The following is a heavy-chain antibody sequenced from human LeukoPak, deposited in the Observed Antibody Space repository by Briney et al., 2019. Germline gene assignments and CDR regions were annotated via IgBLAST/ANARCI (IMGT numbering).Heavy chain of an antibody. CDR1: GGSISSYY. Sequence: PSETLSLTCTVSGGSISSYYWSWIRQPPGKGLERIGYIYYSGNTNYNPSLKSRVTISVDTSKNQFSLKLSSVTAANTAVYYCARDSYIVGAFDIWGQGTMVTVSS. D-gene: IGHD3-16*02. CDR2: IYYSGNT. CDR3: ARDSYIVGAFDI. V-gene: IGHV4-59*01. J-gene: IGHJ3*02.